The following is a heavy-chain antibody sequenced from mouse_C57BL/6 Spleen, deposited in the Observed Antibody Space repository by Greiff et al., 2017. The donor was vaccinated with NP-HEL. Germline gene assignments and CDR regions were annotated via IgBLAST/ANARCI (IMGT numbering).Heavy chain of an antibody. CDR3: AHYYGSSPYYYAMDY. CDR1: GYAFSSSW. CDR2: IYPGDGDT. D-gene: IGHD1-1*01. V-gene: IGHV1-82*01. J-gene: IGHJ4*01. Sequence: QVQLQQSGPELVKPGASVKISCKASGYAFSSSWMNWVKQRPGKGLEWIGRIYPGDGDTNYNGKFKGKATLTADKSSSTAYMQLSSLTSEDSAVYFCAHYYGSSPYYYAMDYWGQGTSVTVSS.